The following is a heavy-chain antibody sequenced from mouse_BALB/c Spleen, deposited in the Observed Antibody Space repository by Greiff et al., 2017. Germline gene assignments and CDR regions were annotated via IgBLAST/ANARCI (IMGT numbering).Heavy chain of an antibody. CDR3: TRGGNGSPDY. Sequence: QVQLQQSGAELVRPGASVKLSCKASGYTFTSYWINWVKQRPGQGLEWIGNIYPSDSYTNYNQKFKDKATLTVDKSSSTAYMQLSSPTSEDSAVYYCTRGGNGSPDYWGQGTTLTVSS. V-gene: IGHV1-69*02. CDR1: GYTFTSYW. J-gene: IGHJ2*01. D-gene: IGHD1-1*01. CDR2: IYPSDSYT.